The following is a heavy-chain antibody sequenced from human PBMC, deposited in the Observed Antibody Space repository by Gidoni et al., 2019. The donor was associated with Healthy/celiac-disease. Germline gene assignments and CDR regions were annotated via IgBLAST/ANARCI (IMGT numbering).Heavy chain of an antibody. J-gene: IGHJ4*02. D-gene: IGHD6-19*01. Sequence: EVQLVESGGGLVQPGGSLRLSCAASGFTFSSYEMNWVRQAPGKGLEWFSYISSSGSTIYYADSVKGRFTISRDNAKNSLYLQMNSLRAENTAVYYCARGSSGWYADYWGQGTLVTVSS. CDR2: ISSSGSTI. CDR1: GFTFSSYE. V-gene: IGHV3-48*03. CDR3: ARGSSGWYADY.